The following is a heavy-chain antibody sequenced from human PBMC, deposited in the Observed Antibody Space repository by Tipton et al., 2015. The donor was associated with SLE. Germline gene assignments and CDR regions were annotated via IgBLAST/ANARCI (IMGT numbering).Heavy chain of an antibody. V-gene: IGHV4-34*01. D-gene: IGHD2-2*01. Sequence: LRLSCAVYGGSFSGYYWSWIRQPPGKGLEWIGEINHRGSTNYNPSLKSRVTISVDTSKNQFSLRLTSVTAADTAVYYCARDGGEDSSTSLDYWGQGTLVTVSS. CDR1: GGSFSGYY. CDR3: ARDGGEDSSTSLDY. J-gene: IGHJ4*02. CDR2: INHRGST.